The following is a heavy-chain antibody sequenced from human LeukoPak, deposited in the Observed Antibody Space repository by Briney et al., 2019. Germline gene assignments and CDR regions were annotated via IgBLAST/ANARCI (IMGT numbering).Heavy chain of an antibody. CDR1: GFAFSRYT. J-gene: IGHJ5*02. D-gene: IGHD4-17*01. V-gene: IGHV3-23*01. CDR2: ITDIHDIT. CDR3: ARVLRGDWFDP. Sequence: GGSLRLSCAASGFAFSRYTISWVRQAPGKGLEWVSTITDIHDITYNADVVKGRFTISRDNSKNTLYLQMNSLRVEDTALYYCARVLRGDWFDPWGQGTLVTVSS.